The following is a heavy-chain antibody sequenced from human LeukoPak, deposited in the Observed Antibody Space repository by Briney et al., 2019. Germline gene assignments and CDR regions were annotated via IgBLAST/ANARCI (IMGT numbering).Heavy chain of an antibody. Sequence: GGSLRLSCAASGFTFSSYAMSWVRQAPGKGLEWVSAISSSGTTIYYADSVKGRFTISRDNAKNSLYLQMNSLRAEDTAVYYCASRSSVAGTGPGWGQGTLVTVSS. CDR3: ASRSSVAGTGPG. CDR1: GFTFSSYA. V-gene: IGHV3-48*04. D-gene: IGHD6-13*01. J-gene: IGHJ4*02. CDR2: ISSSGTTI.